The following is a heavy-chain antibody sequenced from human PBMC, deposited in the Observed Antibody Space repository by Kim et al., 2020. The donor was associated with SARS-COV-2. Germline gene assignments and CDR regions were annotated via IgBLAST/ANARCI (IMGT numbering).Heavy chain of an antibody. CDR2: INSDGSTT. CDR1: GFTFSSYW. D-gene: IGHD2-21*01. V-gene: IGHV3-74*01. J-gene: IGHJ4*02. Sequence: GGSLRLSCAASGFTFSSYWMHWVRQAPGKGLVWGSNINSDGSTTNYADSVKGRFTISRDNAKNTLYLQMNSLRADDTAMYYCARPPGRGGDFDYWGQGTLVTVSS. CDR3: ARPPGRGGDFDY.